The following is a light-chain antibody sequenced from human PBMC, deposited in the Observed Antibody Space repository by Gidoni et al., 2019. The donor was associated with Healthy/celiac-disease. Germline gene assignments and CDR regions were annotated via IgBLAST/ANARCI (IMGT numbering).Light chain of an antibody. CDR2: YDS. Sequence: SYVLTQPPSVSVAPGKTARITWWGNNIGSKSVHWYQQKPGQAPVLVIYYDSDRPSGIPERFSGSNSGNTATLTISRVEAGDEADYYCQVWDSSSDHRGVFGTGTKVTVL. J-gene: IGLJ1*01. V-gene: IGLV3-21*04. CDR3: QVWDSSSDHRGV. CDR1: NIGSKS.